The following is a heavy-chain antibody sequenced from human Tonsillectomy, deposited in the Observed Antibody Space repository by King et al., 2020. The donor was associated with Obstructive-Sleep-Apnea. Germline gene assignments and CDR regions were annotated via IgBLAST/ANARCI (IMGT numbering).Heavy chain of an antibody. CDR3: AKGEXWELXLXXVYFDY. CDR1: GFTFDDYA. Sequence: VQLVESGGHLVQPGRSLRLSCAASGFTFDDYAMHWVRQAPGKGLEWVSGISWNSGSIGYADSVKGRFTISRDNAKNSLYLQMNSLRAEDTALYYCAKGEXWELXLXXVYFDYWGQXXLXTV. V-gene: IGHV3-9*01. D-gene: IGHD1-26*01. J-gene: IGHJ4*02. CDR2: ISWNSGSI.